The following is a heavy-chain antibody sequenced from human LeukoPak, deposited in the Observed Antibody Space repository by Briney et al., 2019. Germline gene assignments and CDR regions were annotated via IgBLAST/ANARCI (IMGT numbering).Heavy chain of an antibody. CDR3: ARVRKAAAGRGGFDY. CDR2: INHSGST. D-gene: IGHD6-13*01. V-gene: IGHV4-34*01. Sequence: PSETLSLTCAVYGGSFSGYYWSWIRPPPGKGLEWIGEINHSGSTNYNPSLKSRVTISVDTSKNQFSLKLSSVTAADTAVYYCARVRKAAAGRGGFDYWGQGTLVTVSS. CDR1: GGSFSGYY. J-gene: IGHJ4*02.